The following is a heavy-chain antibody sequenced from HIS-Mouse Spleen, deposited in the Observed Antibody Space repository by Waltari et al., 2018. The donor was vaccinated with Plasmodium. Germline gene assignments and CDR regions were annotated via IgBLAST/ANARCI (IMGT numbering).Heavy chain of an antibody. CDR1: GFTFSSYW. J-gene: IGHJ2*01. CDR2: IKEDGSEK. D-gene: IGHD6-13*01. Sequence: EVQLVESGGGLVQPGGSLRLSCAASGFTFSSYWVSWVRQAPGKGLEWGAKIKEDGSEKYYVDSVKGRFTISRDNAKNSLYLQMNSLRAEDTAVYYCSSSWYWYFDLWGRGTLVTVSS. CDR3: SSSWYWYFDL. V-gene: IGHV3-7*01.